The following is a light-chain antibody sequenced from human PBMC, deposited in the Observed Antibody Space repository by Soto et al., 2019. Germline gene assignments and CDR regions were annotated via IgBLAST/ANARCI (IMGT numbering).Light chain of an antibody. Sequence: EIVLTQSPGTLSLSPGERATLSCRASQSVSSSYLAWYQQNPGQAPRLLIYGASSRATGIPDRFSGSGSGTDFTLTISRLEPEDFAVYYCQQYGRSPEYTFGQGTKVEIK. J-gene: IGKJ2*01. CDR2: GAS. CDR3: QQYGRSPEYT. V-gene: IGKV3-20*01. CDR1: QSVSSSY.